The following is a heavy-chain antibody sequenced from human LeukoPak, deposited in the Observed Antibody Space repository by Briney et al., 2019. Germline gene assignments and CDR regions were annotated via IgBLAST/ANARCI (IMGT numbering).Heavy chain of an antibody. Sequence: GASVKVPCKASGYTFTSYAMNCVREAPGDRLEWRGWINTNTGIPTYAQGLTGRLVSSSGTPVSTPSMQISSLKAEDTAVYYCARVGGSSSGLGAFDNWGQGTMVTVSS. J-gene: IGHJ3*02. D-gene: IGHD6-6*01. CDR2: INTNTGIP. V-gene: IGHV7-4-1*02. CDR3: ARVGGSSSGLGAFDN. CDR1: GYTFTSYA.